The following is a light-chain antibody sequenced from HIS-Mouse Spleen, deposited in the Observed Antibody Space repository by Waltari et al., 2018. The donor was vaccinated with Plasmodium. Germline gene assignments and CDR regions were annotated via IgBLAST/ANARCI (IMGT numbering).Light chain of an antibody. V-gene: IGKV3-15*01. CDR1: QSVSSN. J-gene: IGKJ3*01. CDR3: QQYNNWSFT. CDR2: GAS. Sequence: EIVMTQSPATLSVSPGERAPLPSRASQSVSSNLAWYQQKPGQAPRPLIYGASTRATGIPARFSGSGSGTEFTLTISSLQSEDFAVYYCQQYNNWSFTFGPGTKVDIK.